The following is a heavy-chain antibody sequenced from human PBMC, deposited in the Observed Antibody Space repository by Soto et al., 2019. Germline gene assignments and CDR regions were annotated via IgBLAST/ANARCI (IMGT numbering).Heavy chain of an antibody. CDR2: MNPNSGNT. V-gene: IGHV1-8*01. J-gene: IGHJ6*03. Sequence: GASVKVSCKSSGYTFTSYEINWVRQATGQGLEWMGWMNPNSGNTGYAQKFQGRVTMTRNTSISTAYMELSSLRSEDTAVYYCARGVYSGYVSYYYYYYMDVWGKGTTVTVSS. CDR1: GYTFTSYE. CDR3: ARGVYSGYVSYYYYYYMDV. D-gene: IGHD5-12*01.